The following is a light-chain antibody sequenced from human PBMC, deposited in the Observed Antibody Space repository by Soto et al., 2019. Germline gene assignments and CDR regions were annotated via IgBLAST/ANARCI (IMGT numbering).Light chain of an antibody. CDR1: SSDIGGFYY. Sequence: HSVLTQPASVSGSPGQSITISCTGTSSDIGGFYYVSWYQHHPGKGPKLLIYEVSYRPSGISDRFSGSKSGNTASLTISGLQPEDDGDYYCSSYTSNNTRVFGTGTKVTVL. CDR2: EVS. V-gene: IGLV2-14*01. J-gene: IGLJ1*01. CDR3: SSYTSNNTRV.